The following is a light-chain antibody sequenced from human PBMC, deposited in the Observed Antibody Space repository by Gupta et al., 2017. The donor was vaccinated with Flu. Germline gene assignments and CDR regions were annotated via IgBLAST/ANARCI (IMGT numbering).Light chain of an antibody. CDR2: WAP. Sequence: DIVMTQSPDSLAVCLGERATINCKSSQGVLYSSNTKNYLAWYQQKPGQPPKLFISWAPTRESGVPDRFSGSGSETDFTLTISSLQAEEVAVYYCQQYYGTPLTFGGGTKVEIK. V-gene: IGKV4-1*01. CDR3: QQYYGTPLT. CDR1: QGVLYSSNTKNY. J-gene: IGKJ4*01.